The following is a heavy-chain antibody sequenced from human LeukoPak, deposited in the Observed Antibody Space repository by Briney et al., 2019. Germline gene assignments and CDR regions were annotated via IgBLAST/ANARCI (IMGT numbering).Heavy chain of an antibody. CDR2: MNPNSGNT. V-gene: IGHV1-8*03. D-gene: IGHD6-6*01. CDR3: ARDRGKGIAARPGIFDY. CDR1: GYTFTSYD. Sequence: ASVKVSCKASGYTFTSYDINWVRQATGQGLEWMGWMNPNSGNTGYAQKFQGRVTITRNTSISTAYMELSSLRSEDTAVYYCARDRGKGIAARPGIFDYWGQGTLVTVSS. J-gene: IGHJ4*02.